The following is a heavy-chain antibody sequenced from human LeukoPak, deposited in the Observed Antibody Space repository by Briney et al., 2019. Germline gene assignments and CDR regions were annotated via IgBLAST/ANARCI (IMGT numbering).Heavy chain of an antibody. CDR2: INPNSGGT. V-gene: IGHV1-2*02. D-gene: IGHD4-17*01. CDR3: AREISPGLALDYGDYVRYFQH. Sequence: ASVKVSCKASGYTFTGYYMHCVRQAPGQGLEWMGWINPNSGGTNYAQKFQGRVTMTRDTSISTAYMELSRLRSDDTAVYYCAREISPGLALDYGDYVRYFQHWGQGTLVTVSS. CDR1: GYTFTGYY. J-gene: IGHJ1*01.